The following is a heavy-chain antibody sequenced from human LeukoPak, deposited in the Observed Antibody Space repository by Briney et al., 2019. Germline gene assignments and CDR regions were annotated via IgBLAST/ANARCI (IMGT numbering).Heavy chain of an antibody. J-gene: IGHJ4*02. Sequence: QTGGSLRLSCAASGFIFRNYGVPWVRQAPGKGLEWVAVIWYDGSNKYYADSVKGRFTISRDNSKNTLYLQMSSLRAEDTAVYYCASTVDTAMDYYFDYWGQGTLVTVSS. V-gene: IGHV3-33*01. CDR1: GFIFRNYG. D-gene: IGHD5-18*01. CDR2: IWYDGSNK. CDR3: ASTVDTAMDYYFDY.